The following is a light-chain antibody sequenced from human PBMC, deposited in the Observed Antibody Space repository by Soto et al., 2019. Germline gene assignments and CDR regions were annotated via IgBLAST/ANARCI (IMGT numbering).Light chain of an antibody. V-gene: IGLV2-8*01. CDR2: EVS. Sequence: QSVLTQPPSASGSPGQSVTISCTGTSSDVGGHDYVSWYQQHPGKAPKLMIYEVSKRPSGVPDRFSGSKSGNTASLTVSGLQAEDEADYYCSSYVTGNSLIFGGGTKLTVL. J-gene: IGLJ2*01. CDR1: SSDVGGHDY. CDR3: SSYVTGNSLI.